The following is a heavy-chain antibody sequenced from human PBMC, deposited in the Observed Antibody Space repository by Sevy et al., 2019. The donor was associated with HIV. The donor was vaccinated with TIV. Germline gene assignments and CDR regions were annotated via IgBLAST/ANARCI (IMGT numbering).Heavy chain of an antibody. CDR1: GFTFGDYA. D-gene: IGHD4-4*01. CDR3: TCAVTTGTKNDY. V-gene: IGHV3-49*04. Sequence: GGSLRLSCTASGFTFGDYAMTWVRQAPGKGLEWVGFIGSKRYGGTRDYAASVKGRFTISTDDSKGIAYLQMNSLKTEDTAVYYCTCAVTTGTKNDYWGQGTLVTVSS. J-gene: IGHJ4*02. CDR2: IGSKRYGGTR.